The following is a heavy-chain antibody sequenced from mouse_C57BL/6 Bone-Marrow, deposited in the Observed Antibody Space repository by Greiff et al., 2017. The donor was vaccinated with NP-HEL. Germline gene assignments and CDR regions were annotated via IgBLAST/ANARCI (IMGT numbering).Heavy chain of an antibody. J-gene: IGHJ3*01. CDR1: GYTFTSYG. V-gene: IGHV1-81*01. CDR2: IYPRSGNT. CDR3: ASWRGAY. Sequence: QVHVKQSGAELARPGASVKLSCKASGYTFTSYGISWVKQRTGQGLEWIGEIYPRSGNTYYNEKFKGKATLTADKSSSTAYMELRSLTSEDSAVYFCASWRGAYWGQGTLVTVSA.